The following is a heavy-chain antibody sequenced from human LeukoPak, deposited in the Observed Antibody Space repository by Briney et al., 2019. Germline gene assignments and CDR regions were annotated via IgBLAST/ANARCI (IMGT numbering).Heavy chain of an antibody. CDR1: GFTFSSYA. CDR3: AAGGTSGY. J-gene: IGHJ4*02. CDR2: ISSSSSTI. D-gene: IGHD3-3*01. V-gene: IGHV3-48*01. Sequence: GGSLRLSCAASGFTFSSYAMSWVRQAPGKGLEWVSYISSSSSTIYYADSVKGRFTISRDNAKNSLYLQMNSLRAEDTAVYYCAAGGTSGYWGQGTLVTVSS.